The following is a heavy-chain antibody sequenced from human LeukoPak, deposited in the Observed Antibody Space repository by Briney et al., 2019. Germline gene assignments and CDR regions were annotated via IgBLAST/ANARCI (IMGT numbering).Heavy chain of an antibody. J-gene: IGHJ6*03. CDR3: ARDGGYSNPYYYYYYYMDF. CDR2: IYYSGST. V-gene: IGHV4-38-2*02. Sequence: PSETLSLTCTVSGYSISSGYYWGWIRQPPGKGLEWIGSIYYSGSTYYNPSLKSRVTISVDTSENHFSLKLSSVTAADTAVYYCARDGGYSNPYYYYYYYMDFWGKGTTVTVSS. D-gene: IGHD4-11*01. CDR1: GYSISSGYY.